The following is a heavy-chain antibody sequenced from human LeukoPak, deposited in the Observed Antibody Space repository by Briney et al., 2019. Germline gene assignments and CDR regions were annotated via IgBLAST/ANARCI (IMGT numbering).Heavy chain of an antibody. CDR3: AKDDYGSGYYYYGLDV. V-gene: IGHV3-30*18. J-gene: IGHJ6*02. Sequence: GRSLRRSSAASGFTFSSYGMHWVRQAPGKGLEWGAVISYDGSNKYYADYVKGRFTISRDNSKNTLYLQMNSQRAEDTAVDNCAKDDYGSGYYYYGLDVWGQGTTVTVSS. D-gene: IGHD3-10*01. CDR2: ISYDGSNK. CDR1: GFTFSSYG.